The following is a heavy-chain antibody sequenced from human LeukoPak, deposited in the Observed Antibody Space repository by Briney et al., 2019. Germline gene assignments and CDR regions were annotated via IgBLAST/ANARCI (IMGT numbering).Heavy chain of an antibody. V-gene: IGHV4-59*08. J-gene: IGHJ3*02. CDR2: MYYSGST. CDR3: ARRVGKAADGNPFDI. D-gene: IGHD6-13*01. CDR1: GGSITYYY. Sequence: SETLSLTCTVSGGSITYYYWSWIRQPPGQGLEWIGYMYYSGSTDYNPSLKSRVTISVDTSKNQFSLKLRSVTAADTAVYYCARRVGKAADGNPFDIWGQGTMVTVSS.